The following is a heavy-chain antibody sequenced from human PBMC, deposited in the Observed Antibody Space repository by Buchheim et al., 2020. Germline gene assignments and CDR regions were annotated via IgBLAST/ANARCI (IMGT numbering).Heavy chain of an antibody. Sequence: EVQLLESGGGLVQPGGSLRLPCAASGFTFSSYAMNWARQAPGRGVEWVSGFSGRDQSTFYADSVKGRSIISRDNSKNMLYLQMNSLRAEDTALYYCAKGHGSGSWLTDYWGQGAL. D-gene: IGHD3-10*01. CDR2: FSGRDQST. J-gene: IGHJ4*02. CDR3: AKGHGSGSWLTDY. CDR1: GFTFSSYA. V-gene: IGHV3-23*01.